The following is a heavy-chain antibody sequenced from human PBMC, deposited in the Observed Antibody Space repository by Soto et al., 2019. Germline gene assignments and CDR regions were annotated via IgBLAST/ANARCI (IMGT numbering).Heavy chain of an antibody. D-gene: IGHD3-22*01. Sequence: TAETLSLTCAVSGGSISSGGYSWSWIRQPPGKGLEWIGYIYYSGSTYYNPSLKSRVTISVDTSNIQFSLKLSSVTAADTAVYYCARARGYYYDSSGYNSWYFDYWGQGTLVTVSS. CDR1: GGSISSGGYS. V-gene: IGHV4-31*11. CDR3: ARARGYYYDSSGYNSWYFDY. J-gene: IGHJ4*02. CDR2: IYYSGST.